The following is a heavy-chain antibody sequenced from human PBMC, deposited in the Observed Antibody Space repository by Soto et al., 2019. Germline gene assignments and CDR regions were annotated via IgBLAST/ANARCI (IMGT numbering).Heavy chain of an antibody. CDR2: LSGSGVSP. CDR1: GSSFVHYA. Sequence: GGSLRLSCAAPGSSFVHYAMNWVRQGPGKGLERTSALSGSGVSPYYGDSVKGRFTISRDNSRDTLFLQMNSLTADDTAVYYCAKATTNGGWFNPFDSWGQGALVTVSS. J-gene: IGHJ4*02. D-gene: IGHD6-19*01. CDR3: AKATTNGGWFNPFDS. V-gene: IGHV3-23*01.